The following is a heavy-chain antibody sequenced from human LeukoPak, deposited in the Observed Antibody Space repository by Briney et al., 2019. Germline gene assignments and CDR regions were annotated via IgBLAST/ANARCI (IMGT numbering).Heavy chain of an antibody. Sequence: GGSLRLSCAASGFTFSTYWMSWVRQAPGKGLEWVANIKQDGSEKYYVDSVKGRFTISRDNAKNSLYLQMNTLRPEDTAVYYCTRDTYAIAAAGFDYWGQGTLVTVSS. D-gene: IGHD6-13*01. J-gene: IGHJ4*02. CDR1: GFTFSTYW. V-gene: IGHV3-7*01. CDR2: IKQDGSEK. CDR3: TRDTYAIAAAGFDY.